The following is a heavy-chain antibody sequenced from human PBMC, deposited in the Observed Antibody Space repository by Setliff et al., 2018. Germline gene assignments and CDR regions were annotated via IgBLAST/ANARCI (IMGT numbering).Heavy chain of an antibody. Sequence: SETLSLTCTVSGGSISSSSYYWGWIRQPPGKGLEWIGGIYYSGSTYYNPSLKSRVTISIDTSRNQFSLELRSVTVADTATYYCVRPGGTTVVARHFDYWGSGILVTVSS. D-gene: IGHD2-15*01. CDR1: GGSISSSSYY. CDR2: IYYSGST. J-gene: IGHJ4*01. CDR3: VRPGGTTVVARHFDY. V-gene: IGHV4-39*01.